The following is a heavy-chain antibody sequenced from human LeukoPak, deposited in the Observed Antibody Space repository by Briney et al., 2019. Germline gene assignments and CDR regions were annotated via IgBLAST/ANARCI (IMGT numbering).Heavy chain of an antibody. Sequence: ASVKVSCKVSGYTLTELSMHWVRQAPGKGLEWMGGFDPEDGETIYAQKFQGRVTITADKSTSTAYMELSSLRSEDTAVYYCATDSGRSLYYFDYWGQGTLVTVSS. J-gene: IGHJ4*02. V-gene: IGHV1-24*01. D-gene: IGHD3-10*01. CDR1: GYTLTELS. CDR3: ATDSGRSLYYFDY. CDR2: FDPEDGET.